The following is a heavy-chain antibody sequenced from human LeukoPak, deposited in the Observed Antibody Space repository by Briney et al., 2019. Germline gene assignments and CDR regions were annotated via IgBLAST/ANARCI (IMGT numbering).Heavy chain of an antibody. Sequence: PGGSLRLSCAASGFTFSIYAMSWVRQAPGKGLEWVGRIRNKDNSYTTEYAASVKGRFTISRDDSKNSLYLQMNSLKTEDTAVYYCTRVSSQANVFDYWGQGTLVTVSS. CDR1: GFTFSIYA. D-gene: IGHD6-13*01. CDR3: TRVSSQANVFDY. CDR2: IRNKDNSYTT. V-gene: IGHV3-72*01. J-gene: IGHJ4*02.